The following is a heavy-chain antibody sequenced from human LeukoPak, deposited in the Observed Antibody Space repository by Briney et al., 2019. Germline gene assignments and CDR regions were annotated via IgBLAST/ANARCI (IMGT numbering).Heavy chain of an antibody. Sequence: GGSLRLSCVASGSTFSNYGMHWVRQAPGKGLEWVAVIWSDGNNEYNADSVKGRFTISRDNSKNTLYLQMNSLRAEDTAVYYCARGLGGQQLGDYWGQGTLVTVSS. CDR2: IWSDGNNE. CDR1: GSTFSNYG. J-gene: IGHJ4*02. D-gene: IGHD6-13*01. CDR3: ARGLGGQQLGDY. V-gene: IGHV3-33*01.